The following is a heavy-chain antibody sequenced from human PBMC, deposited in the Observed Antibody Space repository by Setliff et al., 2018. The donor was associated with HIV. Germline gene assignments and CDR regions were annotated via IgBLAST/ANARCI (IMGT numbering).Heavy chain of an antibody. CDR2: ISSSGSPI. J-gene: IGHJ3*02. V-gene: IGHV3-48*03. D-gene: IGHD3-16*01. Sequence: GGSLRLSCAASGFIFSSYEMNWVRQAPGKGLEWVSYISSSGSPIHYADSVRGRFTISRDNAKKSLYLQMNSLRAEDTAVYYCAKDGDYSNNLYDAFDIWGQGTMVTVSS. CDR3: AKDGDYSNNLYDAFDI. CDR1: GFIFSSYE.